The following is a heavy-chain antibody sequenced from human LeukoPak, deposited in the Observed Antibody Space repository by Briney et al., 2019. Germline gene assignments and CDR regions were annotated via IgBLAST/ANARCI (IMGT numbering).Heavy chain of an antibody. CDR3: ARAGYSSGWHFDY. J-gene: IGHJ4*02. D-gene: IGHD6-19*01. V-gene: IGHV7-4-1*02. Sequence: ASVKVSCKASGYTFTGYYMHWVRQVPGQGLEWMGWINTNTGNPTYAQGFTGRFVFSLDTSVSTAYLQISSLKAEDTAVYYCARAGYSSGWHFDYWGQGTLVTVSS. CDR1: GYTFTGYY. CDR2: INTNTGNP.